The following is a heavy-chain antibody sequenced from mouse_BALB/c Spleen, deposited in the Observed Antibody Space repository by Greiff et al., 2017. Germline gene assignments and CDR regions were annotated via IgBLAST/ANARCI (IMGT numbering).Heavy chain of an antibody. V-gene: IGHV5-12-1*01. CDR3: ARQGRITTGLLAMAY. D-gene: IGHD2-4*01. CDR1: GFAFSSYD. J-gene: IGHJ4*01. Sequence: EVQRVESGGGLVKPGGSLKLSCAASGFAFSSYDMSWVRQTPEKRLEWVAYISSGGGSTYYPDTVKGRFTISRDNAKNTLYLQMSSLKSEDAAMYYCARQGRITTGLLAMAYWGQGTSVTVSS. CDR2: ISSGGGST.